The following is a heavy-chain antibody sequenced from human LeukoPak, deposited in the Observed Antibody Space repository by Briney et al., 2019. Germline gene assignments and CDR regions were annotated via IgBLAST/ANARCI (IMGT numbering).Heavy chain of an antibody. CDR1: GFTFSSAW. V-gene: IGHV3-15*01. D-gene: IGHD2-15*01. CDR3: ATQAYCSRGTCAGFDY. CDR2: IKSKTDGGTT. J-gene: IGHJ4*02. Sequence: GSLRLSCTASGFTFSSAWLNWVRLAPGKGLEWVGRIKSKTDGGTTDYAAPVKGRITISRDDSKNVVYPQMNSLKVEDTAVYYCATQAYCSRGTCAGFDYWGQGTLVTVSS.